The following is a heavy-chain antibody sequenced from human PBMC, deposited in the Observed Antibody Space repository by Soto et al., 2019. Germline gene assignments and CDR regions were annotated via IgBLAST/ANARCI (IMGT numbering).Heavy chain of an antibody. CDR2: IYYSGST. J-gene: IGHJ4*02. V-gene: IGHV4-39*01. Sequence: PSETLSLTCTVSGGSISSSSYYWGWIRQPPGKGLEWIGSIYYSGSTYYNPSLKSRITISVDTSKNQFSLKLSSVTAADTAVYYCATLTVTTGFDYWGQGTLVTVSS. CDR3: ATLTVTTGFDY. D-gene: IGHD4-4*01. CDR1: GGSISSSSYY.